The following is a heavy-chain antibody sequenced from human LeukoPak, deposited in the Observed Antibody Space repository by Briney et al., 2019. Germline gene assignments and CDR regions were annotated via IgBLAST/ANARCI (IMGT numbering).Heavy chain of an antibody. V-gene: IGHV4-39*01. D-gene: IGHD2-2*01. CDR2: IYYCGST. Sequence: PSETLSLTCTVSGGSLSSSSYYWGWVRQPPGKGLEWLGSIYYCGSTYYNPSLKSRVTISVDTSKNQFSLKLSSVTAADTAVYYCASRYCSSTSCSSYYYYYMDVWGKGTTVTISS. CDR3: ASRYCSSTSCSSYYYYYMDV. J-gene: IGHJ6*03. CDR1: GGSLSSSSYY.